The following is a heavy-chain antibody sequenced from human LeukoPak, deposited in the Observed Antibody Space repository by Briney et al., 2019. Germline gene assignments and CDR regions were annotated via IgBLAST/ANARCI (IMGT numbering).Heavy chain of an antibody. CDR1: GFTFSSYS. D-gene: IGHD5-24*01. CDR3: ARDLPVATIPIGGWFDP. V-gene: IGHV3-21*01. CDR2: ISSSSSYI. J-gene: IGHJ5*02. Sequence: GGSLRLSCAASGFTFSSYSMNWVRQAPGKGLKWVSSISSSSSYIYYADSVKGRFTISRDNAKNSLYLQMNSLRAEDTAVYYCARDLPVATIPIGGWFDPWGQGTLVTVSS.